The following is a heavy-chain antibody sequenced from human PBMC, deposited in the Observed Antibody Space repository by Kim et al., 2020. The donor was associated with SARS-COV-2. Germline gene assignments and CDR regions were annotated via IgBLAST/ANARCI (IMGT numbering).Heavy chain of an antibody. CDR3: ARRRDYGGNSLRPRWYFGV. D-gene: IGHD4-17*01. CDR2: IYPGDSDT. V-gene: IGHV5-51*01. J-gene: IGHJ2*01. Sequence: GESLKISCKGSGYSFTSYWIGWVRQMPGKGLEWMGIIYPGDSDTRYSPSFQGQVTISADKSISTAYLQWSSLKASDTAMYYCARRRDYGGNSLRPRWYFGVWGRGTLVTVSA. CDR1: GYSFTSYW.